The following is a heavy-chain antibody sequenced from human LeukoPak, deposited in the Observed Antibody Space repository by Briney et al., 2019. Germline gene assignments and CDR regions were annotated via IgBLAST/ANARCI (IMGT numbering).Heavy chain of an antibody. D-gene: IGHD6-19*01. V-gene: IGHV4-4*08. CDR2: IYSTGKN. CDR3: VRRPTGWNYFDY. Sequence: PSETLSLTCAVSGGSINSHYWGWIRQPPGKGLQWIGDIYSTGKNNYNPSLKSRVTISLDTSKSHLSLNLTSVLAADTAIYYCVRRPTGWNYFDYWGQGILVTVSS. CDR1: GGSINSHY. J-gene: IGHJ4*02.